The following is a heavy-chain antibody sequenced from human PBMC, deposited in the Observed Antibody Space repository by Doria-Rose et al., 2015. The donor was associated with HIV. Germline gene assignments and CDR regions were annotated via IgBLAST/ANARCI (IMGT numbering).Heavy chain of an antibody. CDR2: IYYSGTT. V-gene: IGHV4-39*01. CDR3: AKQAVNWFDP. CDR1: GGSVASGTPY. D-gene: IGHD6-25*01. J-gene: IGHJ5*02. Sequence: QVQLQESGPGLVKPSETLSLTCTVSGGSVASGTPYWDWIRQTPGKGLEWIGTIYYSGTTYYNPSLRSRVTISLHTSKNQYSLKLISRTAADTGVYYCAKQAVNWFDPWGQGTLVTVSS.